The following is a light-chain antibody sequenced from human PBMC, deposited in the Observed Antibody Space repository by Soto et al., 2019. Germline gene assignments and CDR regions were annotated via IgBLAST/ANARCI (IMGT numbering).Light chain of an antibody. Sequence: DIQMTQSPSTLSASIGDRVTITCRASQNINNWIAWYQQKPGKAPKFLIYDASTLESGVPSRFSGSGFGTEFSLTISRLEPEDFAVYYCQQYGNSPWTFGQGTKWIS. CDR1: QNINNW. CDR2: DAS. J-gene: IGKJ1*01. CDR3: QQYGNSPWT. V-gene: IGKV1-5*01.